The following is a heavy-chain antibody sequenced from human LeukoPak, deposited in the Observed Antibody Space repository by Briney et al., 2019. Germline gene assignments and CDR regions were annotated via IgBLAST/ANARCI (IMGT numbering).Heavy chain of an antibody. Sequence: SETLSLTCTVSGGSISSSSYYWGWIRQPPGKGLEWIGCIYYSGNTYYNPSLKSRITLSVDTSKNRFSLKLSSVTAADTAVYYCASTPHSSGWYIAPYWGQGTLVSVSS. D-gene: IGHD6-13*01. V-gene: IGHV4-39*01. CDR2: IYYSGNT. J-gene: IGHJ4*02. CDR3: ASTPHSSGWYIAPY. CDR1: GGSISSSSYY.